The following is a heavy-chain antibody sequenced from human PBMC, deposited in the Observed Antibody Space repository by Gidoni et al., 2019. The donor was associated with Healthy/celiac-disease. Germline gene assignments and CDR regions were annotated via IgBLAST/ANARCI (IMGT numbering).Heavy chain of an antibody. Sequence: QVQLVQSGAEVKKPGASVKVSCKASGYTFTSYDINWVRQATGQGLEWMGWMNPNSGNTGYAQKFQGRVTMTRNTSISTAYMELSSLRSEDTAVYYCARGLRRIRFLEWSYYFDYWGQGTLVTVSS. V-gene: IGHV1-8*01. D-gene: IGHD3-3*01. J-gene: IGHJ4*02. CDR3: ARGLRRIRFLEWSYYFDY. CDR1: GYTFTSYD. CDR2: MNPNSGNT.